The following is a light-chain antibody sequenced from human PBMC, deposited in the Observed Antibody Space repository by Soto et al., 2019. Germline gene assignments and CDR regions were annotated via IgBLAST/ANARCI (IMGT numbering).Light chain of an antibody. J-gene: IGKJ1*01. Sequence: EIVMTQSPATLSVSLGERATLSCRTSLRVSSNLAWYQQIPGQAPRLLIYAASTRATGIPARFSGSGSGTEFTLTISSLQSEDFAVYYCQQYDNWPRTFGQGTKVEIK. CDR3: QQYDNWPRT. CDR1: LRVSSN. CDR2: AAS. V-gene: IGKV3-15*01.